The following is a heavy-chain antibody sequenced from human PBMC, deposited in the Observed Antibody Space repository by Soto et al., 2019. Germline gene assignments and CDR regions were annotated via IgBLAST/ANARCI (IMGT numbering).Heavy chain of an antibody. D-gene: IGHD5-12*01. CDR2: INAGNGNT. J-gene: IGHJ4*02. CDR1: GYTFSSYA. Sequence: GSVQVSSRAAGYTFSSYAMHWVRRATGQRLEWMGWINAGNGNTKCSQKFQGRDTITSNTSANTAYMKLSSLRSEDTAVYYCARVRGDIVATITFDYWGQGTMVTVSS. V-gene: IGHV1-3*01. CDR3: ARVRGDIVATITFDY.